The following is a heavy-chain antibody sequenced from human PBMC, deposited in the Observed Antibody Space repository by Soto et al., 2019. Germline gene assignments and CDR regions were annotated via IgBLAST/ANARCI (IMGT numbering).Heavy chain of an antibody. V-gene: IGHV1-58*01. CDR2: IVVGSGNT. D-gene: IGHD6-6*01. CDR1: GFTFTSSA. J-gene: IGHJ3*02. Sequence: ASVKVSCKASGFTFTSSAVQWVRQARGQRLEWIGWIVVGSGNTNYAQKFQERVTITRDMSTSTAYMGLSSLRSEDTAVYYCAADRGGHSSSSEGFAFDIWGQGTKVTVS. CDR3: AADRGGHSSSSEGFAFDI.